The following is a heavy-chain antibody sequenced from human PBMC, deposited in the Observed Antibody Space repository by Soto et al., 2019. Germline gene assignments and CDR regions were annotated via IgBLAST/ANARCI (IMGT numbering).Heavy chain of an antibody. D-gene: IGHD1-26*01. CDR3: AKVRSSGDYYVAAFDI. V-gene: IGHV3-23*01. CDR1: GFTFSSYV. CDR2: IRGSGGTT. Sequence: EVQLLESGGGLVQPGGSLRLSCAASGFTFSSYVMSWVRQAPGKGLEWVSAIRGSGGTTYYADSVKGRFTISRDNSKNTLYLQMNCLRADDTAVYYCAKVRSSGDYYVAAFDIWGQGTMVTVSS. J-gene: IGHJ3*02.